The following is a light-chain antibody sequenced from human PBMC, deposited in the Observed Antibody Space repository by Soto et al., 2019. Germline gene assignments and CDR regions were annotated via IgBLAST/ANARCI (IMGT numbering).Light chain of an antibody. V-gene: IGKV3-11*01. J-gene: IGKJ3*01. CDR2: EAS. CDR1: QSVSSD. Sequence: EIVLTQSPATLSLSPGEIATLSSRASQSVSSDVAWYQQETGQSPSLLIDEASNRATGIPARFSGSGSGTDFTHTMSSLEPEDGPVYYCQQRSNWPPFTFGPGTKVDSK. CDR3: QQRSNWPPFT.